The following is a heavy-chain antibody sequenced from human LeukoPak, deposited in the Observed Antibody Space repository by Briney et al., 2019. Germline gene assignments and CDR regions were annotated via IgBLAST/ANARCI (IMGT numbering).Heavy chain of an antibody. D-gene: IGHD3-16*01. V-gene: IGHV3-9*03. CDR1: GFTFDDYT. Sequence: GGSLRLSCAASGFTFDDYTMHWVRQAPGKGLEWVSGITWNSDNIEYADSVKGRFTISRDNAKNSLYLQMNSLRAEDMALYHCAKGGGGRLIYYYYMDVWGKGTTVTVSS. CDR2: ITWNSDNI. J-gene: IGHJ6*03. CDR3: AKGGGGRLIYYYYMDV.